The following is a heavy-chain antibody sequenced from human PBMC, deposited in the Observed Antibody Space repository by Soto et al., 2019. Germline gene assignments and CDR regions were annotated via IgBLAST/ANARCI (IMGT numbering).Heavy chain of an antibody. V-gene: IGHV3-74*01. CDR1: GFTFSSNG. CDR3: ARGGNAGSGQYYLDDY. Sequence: EVQLVESGGDLVQPGVSLRLSCEASGFTFSSNGMHWVRLAPGKGLVWVSRMNPAGSSSGYADSVKGRFTISRDNAKNTLSLQLNRMLADDTAVYYCARGGNAGSGQYYLDDYWAQVTLGTVSS. D-gene: IGHD3-10*01. CDR2: MNPAGSSS. J-gene: IGHJ4*02.